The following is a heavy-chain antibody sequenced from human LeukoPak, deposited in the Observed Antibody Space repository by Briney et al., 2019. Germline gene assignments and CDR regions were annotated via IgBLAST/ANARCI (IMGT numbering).Heavy chain of an antibody. CDR2: INWNGGST. CDR3: ARDRGVDTAMVNWFDP. Sequence: GGSLRLSCAASGFTFDDYGMSWVRQAPGKGLEWVSGINWNGGSTGYADSVKGRFTISRDNAKNSLYLQMNSLRAEGTALYYCARDRGVDTAMVNWFDPWGQGTLVTVSS. CDR1: GFTFDDYG. V-gene: IGHV3-20*04. J-gene: IGHJ5*02. D-gene: IGHD5-18*01.